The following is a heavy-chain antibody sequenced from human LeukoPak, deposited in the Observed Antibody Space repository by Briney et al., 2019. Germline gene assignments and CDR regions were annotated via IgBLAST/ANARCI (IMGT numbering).Heavy chain of an antibody. CDR2: IYYSGST. CDR3: AREEQQRYAFDI. J-gene: IGHJ3*02. Sequence: SETLSLTCTVSGGSISSGGYYWSWIRQHPGKGLEWIGYIYYSGSTYYNPSLKSRVTISVDTSKNQFSLKLSSVTAADTAVYYCAREEQQRYAFDIWGQGTMVTVSS. V-gene: IGHV4-31*03. CDR1: GGSISSGGYY. D-gene: IGHD6-13*01.